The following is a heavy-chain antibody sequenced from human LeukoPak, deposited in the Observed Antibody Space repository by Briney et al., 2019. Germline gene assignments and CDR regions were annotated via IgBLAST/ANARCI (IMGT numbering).Heavy chain of an antibody. CDR2: IYHSGTT. D-gene: IGHD1-26*01. Sequence: SETLSLTCTVSGGSLIPYYWSWIRQPPGEGLEWIGYIYHSGTTNYSPPLKGRATLSVDTSKNQISLRLTSVTAADTAVYYCARVDSGTYYMPFDYWGQGSLLTVSS. V-gene: IGHV4-59*01. CDR3: ARVDSGTYYMPFDY. CDR1: GGSLIPYY. J-gene: IGHJ4*02.